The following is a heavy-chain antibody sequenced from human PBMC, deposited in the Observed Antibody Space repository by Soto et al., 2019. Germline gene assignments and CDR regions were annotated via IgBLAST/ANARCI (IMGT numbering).Heavy chain of an antibody. J-gene: IGHJ4*02. CDR2: ISGRGGSP. Sequence: EVQLLESGGALVQPGGSLRLSCVASGFTFSTYTMSWVRQAPGKGLEWVSVISGRGGSPSYADSVQGRFSIYRDNPKNTLYLQMNSLRGEDTAIYYCAKARCSTTDCYGPDYWGQGTLVTVSS. CDR3: AKARCSTTDCYGPDY. CDR1: GFTFSTYT. V-gene: IGHV3-23*01. D-gene: IGHD2-2*01.